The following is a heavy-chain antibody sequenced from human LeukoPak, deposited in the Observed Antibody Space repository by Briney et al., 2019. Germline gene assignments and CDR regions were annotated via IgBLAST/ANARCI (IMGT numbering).Heavy chain of an antibody. D-gene: IGHD3-10*01. V-gene: IGHV5-51*01. Sequence: GESLKISCRGTGYTFTTYWITWVRQKPGEGLEWMGIIYPGDSDTRYSPSFEGQVTISADKSTNIAYLQWSSLKTSDTAMYYCVIQRGYWFGIDFWGQGTLVTVSS. J-gene: IGHJ4*02. CDR3: VIQRGYWFGIDF. CDR1: GYTFTTYW. CDR2: IYPGDSDT.